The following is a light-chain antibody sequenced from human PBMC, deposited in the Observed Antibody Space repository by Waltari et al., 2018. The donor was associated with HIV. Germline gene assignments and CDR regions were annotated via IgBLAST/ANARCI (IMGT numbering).Light chain of an antibody. V-gene: IGKV1-27*01. CDR3: QKYNIVPYT. J-gene: IGKJ2*01. CDR2: AAS. Sequence: DIQMTQSPSSLSASVGDRVTITCRASQDIRNYLAWYQQKAGTAPKLLIYAASILQSGVPSRFSGSESGTDFTLTISSLQPEDVATYYCQKYNIVPYTFGQGTKLEIK. CDR1: QDIRNY.